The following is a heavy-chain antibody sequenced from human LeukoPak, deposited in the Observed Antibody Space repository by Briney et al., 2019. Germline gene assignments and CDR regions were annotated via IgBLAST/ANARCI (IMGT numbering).Heavy chain of an antibody. Sequence: SVKVSCKASGGTFSSYAISWVRQAPGQGLEWMGGIIPIFGTANYAQKFQGRVTITADKSTSTAYMELSSLRSEDTAVYYCARDSWNYGTNYYYYYMDVWGKGTTVTVSS. CDR3: ARDSWNYGTNYYYYYMDV. D-gene: IGHD1-7*01. CDR1: GGTFSSYA. V-gene: IGHV1-69*06. CDR2: IIPIFGTA. J-gene: IGHJ6*03.